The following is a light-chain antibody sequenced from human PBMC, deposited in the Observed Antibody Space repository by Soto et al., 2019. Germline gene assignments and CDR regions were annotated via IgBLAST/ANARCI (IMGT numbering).Light chain of an antibody. CDR3: GSWESSLSAYV. CDR2: DDN. J-gene: IGLJ1*01. Sequence: QSALTQPLSVSAAPGQTVTISCSGSSXNIGGNSVSWYQQLPGTAPKLLIYDDNKRPSGIPDRFSGSKSGTSATLGITGFQTGDEADYYCGSWESSLSAYVFGTGTKVNIL. CDR1: SXNIGGNS. V-gene: IGLV1-51*01.